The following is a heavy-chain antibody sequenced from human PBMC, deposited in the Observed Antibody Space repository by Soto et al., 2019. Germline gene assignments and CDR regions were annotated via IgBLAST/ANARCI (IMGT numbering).Heavy chain of an antibody. Sequence: QVQLVESGGGVVQPGRSLRVSCAASGFTFSHYAMHWVRQAPGKGLEWVAVVSYDGTKQFYADSVKGRFTISRDSSKSTLYLQMNNLRDEDTAVYYCARDRVYYYDSSGYYNFDFWGQETLVTVSS. V-gene: IGHV3-30-3*01. CDR2: VSYDGTKQ. J-gene: IGHJ4*02. D-gene: IGHD3-22*01. CDR1: GFTFSHYA. CDR3: ARDRVYYYDSSGYYNFDF.